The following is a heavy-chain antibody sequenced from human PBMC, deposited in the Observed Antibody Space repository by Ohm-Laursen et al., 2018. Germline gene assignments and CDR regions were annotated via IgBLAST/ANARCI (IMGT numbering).Heavy chain of an antibody. CDR3: ARDLWKMLRGASWFDP. V-gene: IGHV4-38-2*02. Sequence: SETLSLTCTVSGASINSHHWSFIRQPPGKGLEWIGTIYHSGSTYYNPSLKSRVTISVDTSKNQFSLKLSSVTAADTALYYCARDLWKMLRGASWFDPWGQGTLVTVSS. CDR1: GASINSHH. D-gene: IGHD3-10*01. J-gene: IGHJ5*02. CDR2: IYHSGST.